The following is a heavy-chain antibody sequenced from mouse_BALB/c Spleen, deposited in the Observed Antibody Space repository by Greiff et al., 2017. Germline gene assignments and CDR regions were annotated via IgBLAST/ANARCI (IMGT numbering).Heavy chain of an antibody. Sequence: QVQLKESGPGLVAPSQSLSITCTVSGFSLTSYGVHWVRQPPGKGLEWLGVIWAGGSTNYNSALMSRLSISKDNSKSQVFLKLNSLQTDDTATYYCAKRGDYYGSLYYAMDYWGQGTSVTVSS. CDR3: AKRGDYYGSLYYAMDY. V-gene: IGHV2-9*02. D-gene: IGHD1-1*01. J-gene: IGHJ4*01. CDR2: IWAGGST. CDR1: GFSLTSYG.